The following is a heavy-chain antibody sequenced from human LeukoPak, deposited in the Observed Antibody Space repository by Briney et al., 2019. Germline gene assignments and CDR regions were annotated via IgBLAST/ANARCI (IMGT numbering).Heavy chain of an antibody. J-gene: IGHJ4*02. CDR3: ARDYGFIDY. V-gene: IGHV3-7*01. D-gene: IGHD3-10*01. CDR1: GFTFSYYW. CDR2: IKQDGSEK. Sequence: PGGSLRLSCAASGFTFSYYWMSWVRQAPGKGLEWVANIKQDGSEKYYVDSVKGRFTISRDNAKNSLYLQMNSLRAEDTAVYYCARDYGFIDYWGQGTLVTVSS.